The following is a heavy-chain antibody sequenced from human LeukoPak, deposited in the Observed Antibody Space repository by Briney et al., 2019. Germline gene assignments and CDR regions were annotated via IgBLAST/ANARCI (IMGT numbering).Heavy chain of an antibody. V-gene: IGHV1-8*03. CDR3: ARVTRRYSSSWYNYYYYYMDV. CDR1: GYTFTSYD. D-gene: IGHD6-13*01. CDR2: MNPNSGNT. J-gene: IGHJ6*03. Sequence: ASVKVSCKASGYTFTSYDINWVRQATGQGLEWMGWMNPNSGNTGYAQKFQGRVTITRNTSISTAYMELSSLRSEDTAVYYCARVTRRYSSSWYNYYYYYMDVWGKGTTVTVSS.